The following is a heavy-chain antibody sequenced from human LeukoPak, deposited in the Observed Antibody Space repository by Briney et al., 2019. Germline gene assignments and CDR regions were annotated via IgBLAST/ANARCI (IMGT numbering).Heavy chain of an antibody. D-gene: IGHD1-26*01. J-gene: IGHJ4*02. CDR3: ARGDYSGSYIDY. CDR1: GFTFSTYW. V-gene: IGHV3-74*01. Sequence: PGGSLRLSCAASGFTFSTYWMHWVRQAPGKGLVWVSRINTDGSSTIYAAYVKGRFTISRDNAKNTLYLQMNSLRAEDTAVYYCARGDYSGSYIDYWGQGTLVTVSS. CDR2: INTDGSST.